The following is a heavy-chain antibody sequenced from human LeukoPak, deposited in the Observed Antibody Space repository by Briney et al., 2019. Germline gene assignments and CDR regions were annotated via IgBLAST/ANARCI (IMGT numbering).Heavy chain of an antibody. CDR1: GYTFTGYY. V-gene: IGHV1-2*06. Sequence: ASVKVSCKASGYTFTGYYMHWVRQAPGQGLELMGRINPNSGGTNYAQKFQGRVTMTRDTSISTAYMELSRLRSDDTAVYYCARVHCTNGVCYLFDYWGQGTLVTVSS. CDR2: INPNSGGT. J-gene: IGHJ4*02. CDR3: ARVHCTNGVCYLFDY. D-gene: IGHD2-8*01.